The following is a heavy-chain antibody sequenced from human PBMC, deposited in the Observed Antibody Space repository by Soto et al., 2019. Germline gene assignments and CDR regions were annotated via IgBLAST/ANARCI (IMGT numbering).Heavy chain of an antibody. Sequence: QVHLVQSGAEVKKPGASVMVSCKTSGYTFTNYAMHWVRQAPGQRLEWMGWINAGNGNTAYSQKFQGRVTITRDTYASTAYMELSSLASEDTAVYYCAEDRGGVLESASWGQGTLVTVSS. V-gene: IGHV1-3*01. CDR1: GYTFTNYA. J-gene: IGHJ5*02. CDR3: AEDRGGVLESAS. D-gene: IGHD3-3*01. CDR2: INAGNGNT.